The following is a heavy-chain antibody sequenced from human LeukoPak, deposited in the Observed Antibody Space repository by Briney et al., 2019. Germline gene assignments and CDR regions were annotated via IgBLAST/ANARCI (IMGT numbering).Heavy chain of an antibody. D-gene: IGHD3-10*01. CDR1: GFTFRNYG. CDR2: IWYDGSNK. J-gene: IGHJ4*02. CDR3: AKKGYAGSGTYSYYFDY. V-gene: IGHV3-33*03. Sequence: PGGSLRLSCAASGFTFRNYGMHWVRQAPGKGLEWAAVIWYDGSNKYYADSVKGRFTISRDNSKNTLCLQVDSLRAEDTAVYYCAKKGYAGSGTYSYYFDYWGQGTLVTVSS.